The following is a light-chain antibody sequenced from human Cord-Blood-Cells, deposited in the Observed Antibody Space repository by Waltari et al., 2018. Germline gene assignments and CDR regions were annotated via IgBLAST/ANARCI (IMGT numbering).Light chain of an antibody. J-gene: IGLJ3*02. Sequence: QSALTQPASVSGSPGQSITISCTGTSSDVGSYNLVSWYQQHPGKAPKLMIYEGSKRPSVVSNRFSGSKSGNTASLPISGLQAEDEADYYCCSYAGSSTWVFGGGTKLTVL. CDR2: EGS. V-gene: IGLV2-23*01. CDR1: SSDVGSYNL. CDR3: CSYAGSSTWV.